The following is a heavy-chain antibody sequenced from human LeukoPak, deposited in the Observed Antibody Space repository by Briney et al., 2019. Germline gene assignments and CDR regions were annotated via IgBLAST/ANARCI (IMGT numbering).Heavy chain of an antibody. CDR1: GFTFSSYG. D-gene: IGHD2-2*01. CDR2: IWYDGSNK. J-gene: IGHJ2*01. Sequence: GGSLRLSCAASGFTFSSYGIHWVRQAPGKGLEWVAVIWYDGSNKYYADSVKGRFTISRDNSKNTLYLQMNSLRAEDTAVYYCARVGCSSTSCYEAYWYFDLWGRGTLVTVSS. CDR3: ARVGCSSTSCYEAYWYFDL. V-gene: IGHV3-33*01.